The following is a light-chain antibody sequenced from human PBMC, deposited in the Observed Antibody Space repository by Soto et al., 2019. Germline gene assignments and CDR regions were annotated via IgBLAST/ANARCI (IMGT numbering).Light chain of an antibody. CDR2: AAS. J-gene: IGKJ5*01. Sequence: DIQMTHSPSSLSSSVEYRGIITCLSSHIISNHLNAYQQKPGKAPKLLIFAASSLQSGVPSRFSGSGSGTDFTLTIRRLEPEDFAVYYCQQRSGWQVTFGRGTRLEIK. V-gene: IGKV1-39*01. CDR1: HIISNH. CDR3: QQRSGWQVT.